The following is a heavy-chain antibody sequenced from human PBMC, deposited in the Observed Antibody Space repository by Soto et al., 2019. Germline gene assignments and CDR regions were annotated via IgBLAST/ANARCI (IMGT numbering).Heavy chain of an antibody. Sequence: PGESLRISCKGPGYSFTSYWIGWVRKMPGKGLEWMGIIYPGNSDTRYSPSFQGQVTISADKSISTAYLQWSSLKASDTAMYYCARQWVDWNDGSAFDIWGQGTMVTVSS. CDR1: GYSFTSYW. V-gene: IGHV5-51*01. J-gene: IGHJ3*02. CDR2: IYPGNSDT. CDR3: ARQWVDWNDGSAFDI. D-gene: IGHD1-1*01.